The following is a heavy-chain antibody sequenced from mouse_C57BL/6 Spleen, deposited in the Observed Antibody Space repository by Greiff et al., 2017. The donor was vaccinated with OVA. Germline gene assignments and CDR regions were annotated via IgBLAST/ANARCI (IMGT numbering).Heavy chain of an antibody. CDR3: ARSDSSAWFAY. D-gene: IGHD3-2*01. CDR2: INPGSGGT. V-gene: IGHV1-54*01. Sequence: VQGVESGAELVRPGTSVKVSCKASGYAFTNYLIEWVKQRPGQGLEWIGVINPGSGGTNYNEKFKGKATLTADKSSSTAYMQLSSLTSEDSAVYFCARSDSSAWFAYWGQGTLVTVSA. CDR1: GYAFTNYL. J-gene: IGHJ3*01.